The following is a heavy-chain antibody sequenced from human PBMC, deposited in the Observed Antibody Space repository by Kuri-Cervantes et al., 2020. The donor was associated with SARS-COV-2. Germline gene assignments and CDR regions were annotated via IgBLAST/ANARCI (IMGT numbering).Heavy chain of an antibody. CDR3: ARANPGIAVAGTDVDAFDI. Sequence: ASVKVSCKASGYTFTSYGITWVRQAPGQGLEWMGWISAYNRNTHYAQKLQGRVTMTTDTSTSTAYMELRSLRSDDSAVYYCARANPGIAVAGTDVDAFDIWGQGTMVTVSS. D-gene: IGHD6-19*01. V-gene: IGHV1-18*01. J-gene: IGHJ3*02. CDR1: GYTFTSYG. CDR2: ISAYNRNT.